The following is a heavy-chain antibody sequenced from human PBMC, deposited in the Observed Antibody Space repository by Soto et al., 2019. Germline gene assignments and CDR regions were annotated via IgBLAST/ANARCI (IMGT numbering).Heavy chain of an antibody. CDR3: TRVKLLGFGVDPRTNERASDY. V-gene: IGHV3-72*01. J-gene: IGHJ4*02. CDR1: GFTFSDHS. D-gene: IGHD3-10*01. Sequence: GSLRLSCAASGFTFSDHSMDRVRQAPGKGLEGVGRIRNKANSYTTNYAASVKGRFTISRDDSKNSLYLQVNSLKTEDTAVYYCTRVKLLGFGVDPRTNERASDYWGQGTLVTVSS. CDR2: IRNKANSYTT.